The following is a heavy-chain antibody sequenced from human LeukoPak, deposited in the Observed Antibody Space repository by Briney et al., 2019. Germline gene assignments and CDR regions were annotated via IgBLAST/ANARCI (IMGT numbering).Heavy chain of an antibody. CDR2: ISASGSYI. D-gene: IGHD3-10*02. Sequence: GGSLRLSCAASGFTLSNYTMNWVRQAPGKGLEWVSSISASGSYIYYADSVKGRFTISRDNAKNSLYLQMNSLRAEDTAVYYCAELGITMIGGVWGKGTTVTISS. CDR3: AELGITMIGGV. V-gene: IGHV3-21*01. CDR1: GFTLSNYT. J-gene: IGHJ6*04.